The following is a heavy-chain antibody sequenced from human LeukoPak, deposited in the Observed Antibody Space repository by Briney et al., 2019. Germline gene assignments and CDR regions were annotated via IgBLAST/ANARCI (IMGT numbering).Heavy chain of an antibody. J-gene: IGHJ5*02. Sequence: GGSLRLSCAASGFTFSSYWMSWVRQAPGKGLEWVANIKQDGSEKYYVDSVKGRFTISRDNAKNSLYLQMNSLRAEDTAVYYCAREGFDWSSRAFDPWGQGTLVTVSS. CDR2: IKQDGSEK. CDR3: AREGFDWSSRAFDP. CDR1: GFTFSSYW. D-gene: IGHD3-9*01. V-gene: IGHV3-7*01.